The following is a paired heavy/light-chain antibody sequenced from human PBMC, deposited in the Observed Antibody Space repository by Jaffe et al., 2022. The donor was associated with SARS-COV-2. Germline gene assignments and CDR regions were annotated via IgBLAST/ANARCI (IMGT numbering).Light chain of an antibody. CDR3: CSEASDRTFV. CDR2: ATS. V-gene: IGLV2-23*01. Sequence: QSALTQPASVSGSPGQSITISCTGTSSDVVTYSRVSWYQQYPGKAPTLIIFATSERPSGISNRFSGSKSDNTASLTISGLQAEDEADYYCCSEASDRTFVFGTGTKVTVL. J-gene: IGLJ1*01. CDR1: SSDVVTYSR.
Heavy chain of an antibody. V-gene: IGHV1-3*01. CDR3: VRDHVMFPPSKYSTAWYLSGRMDV. Sequence: QVQLVQSGAEVKRPGASVKVSCKASGDTSATYAIHWVRQAPGQGPEWMGWINVGSGDTKFSQKFQGRVTITMDTSASAAFMELSSLGLEDTGTYFCVRDHVMFPPSKYSTAWYLSGRMDVWGQGTTVTVSS. CDR2: INVGSGDT. J-gene: IGHJ6*02. CDR1: GDTSATYA. D-gene: IGHD4-4*01.